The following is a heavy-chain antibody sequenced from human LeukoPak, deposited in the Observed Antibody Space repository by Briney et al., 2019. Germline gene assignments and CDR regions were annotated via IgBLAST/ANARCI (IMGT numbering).Heavy chain of an antibody. Sequence: PGGSLRLSCATSGFTFSNFAMNWVRQAPGKGLEWVSVISSNGGRTYYANSVKGRFTISRDSSKNTLYLQMNSLRAEDTAVYYCAKEGYTSGPTESWGQGTLVTVSS. CDR1: GFTFSNFA. J-gene: IGHJ5*02. CDR2: ISSNGGRT. D-gene: IGHD6-19*01. CDR3: AKEGYTSGPTES. V-gene: IGHV3-23*01.